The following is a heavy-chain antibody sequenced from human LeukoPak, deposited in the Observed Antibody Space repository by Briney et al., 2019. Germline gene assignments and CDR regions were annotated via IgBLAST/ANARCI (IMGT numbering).Heavy chain of an antibody. CDR1: GFTFSSYV. J-gene: IGHJ6*02. D-gene: IGHD1-26*01. CDR2: ISYDGSNK. CDR3: AKMSGGSYPGYYYYYGMDV. Sequence: TGGSLRLSCAASGFTFSSYVMSWVRQAPGKGLEWVAVISYDGSNKYYADSVKGRFTISRDNSKNTLYLQMNSLRAEDTAVYYCAKMSGGSYPGYYYYYGMDVWGQGTTVTVSS. V-gene: IGHV3-30*18.